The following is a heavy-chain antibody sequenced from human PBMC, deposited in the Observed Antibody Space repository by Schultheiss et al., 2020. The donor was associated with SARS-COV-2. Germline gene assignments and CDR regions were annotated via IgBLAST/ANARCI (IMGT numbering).Heavy chain of an antibody. D-gene: IGHD3-3*01. V-gene: IGHV3-66*02. CDR3: ARGGGGLRFLEWLLSPSDY. Sequence: GESLKISCAASGFTFSNAWMSWVRQAPGKGLEWVSVIYSGGSTYYADSVKGRFTISRHNSKNTLYLQMNSLRAEDTAVYYCARGGGGLRFLEWLLSPSDYWGQGTLVTVSS. J-gene: IGHJ4*02. CDR1: GFTFSNAW. CDR2: IYSGGST.